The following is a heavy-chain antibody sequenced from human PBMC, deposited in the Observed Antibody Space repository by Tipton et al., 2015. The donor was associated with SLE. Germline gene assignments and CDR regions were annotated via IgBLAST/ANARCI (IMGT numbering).Heavy chain of an antibody. CDR1: GGSLNAHY. D-gene: IGHD2-2*01. J-gene: IGHJ6*02. Sequence: GLVKPSETLSLTCAVYGGSLNAHYWSWIRQSPGKGLERIGEVNHSGGTNYNPALNSRVTISVDTSKNQFSLRLTSVTAADTAVYYCARMRRAVVILTYYYAMDVWGQGTTVTVSS. CDR3: ARMRRAVVILTYYYAMDV. V-gene: IGHV4-34*01. CDR2: VNHSGGT.